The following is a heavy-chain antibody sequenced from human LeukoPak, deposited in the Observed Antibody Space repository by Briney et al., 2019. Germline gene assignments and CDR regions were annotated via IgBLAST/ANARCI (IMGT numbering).Heavy chain of an antibody. V-gene: IGHV3-23*01. J-gene: IGHJ4*02. CDR1: GFTFSIFT. D-gene: IGHD6-19*01. CDR2: INSNGDST. Sequence: GGSLRLSCAASGFTFSIFTMSWVRQAPGKGLEWISTINSNGDSTYYADSVKGRFTISRDNSKNTVFLQMNSLSAEDTAVYYCAKDGLCPDVCPTKIAVSGYFDYWGQGIPVTVSS. CDR3: AKDGLCPDVCPTKIAVSGYFDY.